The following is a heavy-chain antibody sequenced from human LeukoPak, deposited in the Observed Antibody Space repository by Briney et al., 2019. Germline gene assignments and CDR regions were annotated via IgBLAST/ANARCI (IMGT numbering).Heavy chain of an antibody. Sequence: GGSLRLSCAASGYTFSSYSMNWVRQAPGKGLEWVSYISSSSSSIYYADSVKGRFTISRDNAKNSLYLQMNSLRAEDTAVYYCARDPRDGPQYYYDSSGYLNWFDPWGQGTLVTVSS. V-gene: IGHV3-48*01. CDR2: ISSSSSSI. CDR1: GYTFSSYS. CDR3: ARDPRDGPQYYYDSSGYLNWFDP. D-gene: IGHD3-22*01. J-gene: IGHJ5*02.